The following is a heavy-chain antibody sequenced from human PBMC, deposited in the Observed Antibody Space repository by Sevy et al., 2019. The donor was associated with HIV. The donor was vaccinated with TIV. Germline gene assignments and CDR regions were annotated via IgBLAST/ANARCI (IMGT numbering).Heavy chain of an antibody. CDR1: GSTFTSYA. Sequence: GGSLRLSCAASGSTFTSYAMQWVRQAPGKGLEWVAVISYDGNSKYYADSVKGRFTTSRDNSKNTMYLQMNSMRAEDTAVYYSAREDYIRPFDIWGQGTMVTVSS. CDR3: AREDYIRPFDI. J-gene: IGHJ3*02. D-gene: IGHD3-10*02. CDR2: ISYDGNSK. V-gene: IGHV3-30*04.